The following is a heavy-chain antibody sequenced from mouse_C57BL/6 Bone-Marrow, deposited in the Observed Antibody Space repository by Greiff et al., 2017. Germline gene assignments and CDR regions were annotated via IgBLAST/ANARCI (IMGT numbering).Heavy chain of an antibody. V-gene: IGHV1-19*01. D-gene: IGHD1-1*01. J-gene: IGHJ3*01. CDR3: ARGFLITTVVARAGFAY. CDR2: INPYNGGT. Sequence: EVKLQESGPVLVKPGASVKMSCKASGYTFTDYYMNWVKQSHGKSLEWIGVINPYNGGTSYNQKFKGKATLTVDKSSSTAYMELNSLTSEDSAVYYCARGFLITTVVARAGFAYWGQGTLVTVSA. CDR1: GYTFTDYY.